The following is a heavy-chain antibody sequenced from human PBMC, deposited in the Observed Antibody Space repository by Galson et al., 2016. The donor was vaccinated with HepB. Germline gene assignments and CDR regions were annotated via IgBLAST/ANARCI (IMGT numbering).Heavy chain of an antibody. D-gene: IGHD3-22*01. CDR2: IYFSGST. CDR1: GGSISSSSYY. J-gene: IGHJ4*02. Sequence: SETLSLTCTVSGGSISSSSYYWGWIRQPPGKGLEWIGSIYFSGSTYYNPSLKSRVTISVATSKNQFSLKLRSVTAADTAVYYCARRAATYESSGYYYGADGDYWGQGTLVTVSS. V-gene: IGHV4-39*01. CDR3: ARRAATYESSGYYYGADGDY.